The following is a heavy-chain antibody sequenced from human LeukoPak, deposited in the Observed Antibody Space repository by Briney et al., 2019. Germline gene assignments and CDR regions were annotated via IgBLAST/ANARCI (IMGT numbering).Heavy chain of an antibody. CDR3: ARGRGYNQYYFDY. CDR1: GFTFSSYG. J-gene: IGHJ4*02. V-gene: IGHV3-33*01. Sequence: PGRSLRLSCAASGFTFSSYGMHWVRQAPGKGLEWVAVIWYDGSNKYYADSVKGRFTISRDISKNTLYLQMNSLRAEDTAVYYCARGRGYNQYYFDYWGQGTLVTVSP. D-gene: IGHD5-24*01. CDR2: IWYDGSNK.